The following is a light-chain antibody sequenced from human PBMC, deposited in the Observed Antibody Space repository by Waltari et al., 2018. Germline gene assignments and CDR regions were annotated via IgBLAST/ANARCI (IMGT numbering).Light chain of an antibody. CDR3: QQYGSSAFT. Sequence: EIVLTQSPGTLSLSPGERATLSCRASQSVSSNYLAWYQQKPGQAPRLLIHGASSRATGIPDRFSGSGSGTDFTLTINRLEPEDFAVYYCQQYGSSAFTFGPGTKVDIK. J-gene: IGKJ3*01. CDR2: GAS. V-gene: IGKV3-20*01. CDR1: QSVSSNY.